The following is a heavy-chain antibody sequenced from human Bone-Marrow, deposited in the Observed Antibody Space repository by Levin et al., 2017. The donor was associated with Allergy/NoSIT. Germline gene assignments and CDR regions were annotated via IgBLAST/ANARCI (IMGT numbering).Heavy chain of an antibody. Sequence: SGPTLVKPTQTLTLTCAFSGFSLSTPGMCVSWIRQPPGKALEWLGRIDWDGDKFFTTSLRTRLALSKDTLQNQVVLTMTDMEPADTATYFCARTRVAGISYYYGLDVWGQGTTVTVSS. V-gene: IGHV2-70*17. D-gene: IGHD2-21*01. CDR2: IDWDGDK. CDR3: ARTRVAGISYYYGLDV. J-gene: IGHJ6*02. CDR1: GFSLSTPGMC.